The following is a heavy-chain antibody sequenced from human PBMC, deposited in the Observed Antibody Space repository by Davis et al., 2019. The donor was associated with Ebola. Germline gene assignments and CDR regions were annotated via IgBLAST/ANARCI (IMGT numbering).Heavy chain of an antibody. J-gene: IGHJ4*02. V-gene: IGHV4-31*03. CDR3: ARRRGIQLWNPRFDY. Sequence: MPSETLSLTCTVSGGSISSGGYYWSWIRQHPGKGLEWIGYIYYSGSTYYNPSLKSRVTISVDTSKNQFSLKLSSVTAADTAVYYCARRRGIQLWNPRFDYWGQGTLVTVSS. CDR1: GGSISSGGYY. CDR2: IYYSGST. D-gene: IGHD5-18*01.